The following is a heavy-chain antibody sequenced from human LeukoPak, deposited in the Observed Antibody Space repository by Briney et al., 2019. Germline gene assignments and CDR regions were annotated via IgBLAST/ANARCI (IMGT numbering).Heavy chain of an antibody. CDR1: GGSFSGYY. Sequence: SETLSLTCAVYGGSFSGYYWSWIRQPPGKGLEWIGEINHSGSTNYNPSLKSRVTISVDTSKNQFSLKLSSVTAADTAVYYCARGAPWIQLSNWGQGTLVTVSS. CDR3: ARGAPWIQLSN. V-gene: IGHV4-34*01. CDR2: INHSGST. D-gene: IGHD5-18*01. J-gene: IGHJ4*02.